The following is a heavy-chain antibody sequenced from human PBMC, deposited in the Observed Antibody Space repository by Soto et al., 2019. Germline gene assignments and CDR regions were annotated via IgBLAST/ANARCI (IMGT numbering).Heavy chain of an antibody. CDR3: ARGEGRLVGTWFDP. Sequence: SETLSLTCTVSGGSISRYYWNWIRQPPGKGLEWLGEINHSGSTNYNPSLESRVTISLDTSKTQFSLKLTSVTAADTAVYYCARGEGRLVGTWFDPWGQGTLVTVSS. J-gene: IGHJ5*02. CDR1: GGSISRYY. V-gene: IGHV4-34*01. CDR2: INHSGST. D-gene: IGHD5-12*01.